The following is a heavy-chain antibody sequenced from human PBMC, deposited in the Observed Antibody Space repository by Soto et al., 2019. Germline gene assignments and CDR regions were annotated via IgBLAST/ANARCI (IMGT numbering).Heavy chain of an antibody. CDR2: ISRDGFDI. J-gene: IGHJ3*02. CDR1: GFTFSTYA. CDR3: AHPRGYGVFDAYDI. V-gene: IGHV3-23*01. D-gene: IGHD4-17*01. Sequence: VSLRLSCTPSGFTFSTYAMSWVRQAPGKGLEWVSAISRDGFDIYYADSVKGRFPISRDNSKHMLFLQMNSLRTEDTAVYYCAHPRGYGVFDAYDIWGQGAMVTVSS.